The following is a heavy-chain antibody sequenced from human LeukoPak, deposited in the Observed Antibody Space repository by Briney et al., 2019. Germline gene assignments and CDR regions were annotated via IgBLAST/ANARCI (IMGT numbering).Heavy chain of an antibody. Sequence: ASVKVSCKVSGYTLIELSMHWVRQAPGKGLEWMGGFDPVDGETIYAQKFQGRVTMAEDTSTDTAYMELSSLRSEDTAVYYCATVGYCSNGVCYTSWFDPWGQGTLVTVSS. CDR3: ATVGYCSNGVCYTSWFDP. D-gene: IGHD2-8*01. J-gene: IGHJ5*02. CDR1: GYTLIELS. V-gene: IGHV1-24*01. CDR2: FDPVDGET.